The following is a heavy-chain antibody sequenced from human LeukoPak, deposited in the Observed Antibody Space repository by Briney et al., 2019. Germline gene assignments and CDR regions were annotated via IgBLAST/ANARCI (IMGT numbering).Heavy chain of an antibody. CDR1: GGSISTNY. V-gene: IGHV4-4*07. J-gene: IGHJ5*02. D-gene: IGHD1-7*01. Sequence: SETLSLTCTVSGGSISTNYWTWIRQPAGRGLEWLGRVSASGNTRYNPSLESRVTMSVDTSKNQFSLSLTSVTAADTGVYFCATGLAGNYDFNCFDPWGQGTLVTVSS. CDR2: VSASGNT. CDR3: ATGLAGNYDFNCFDP.